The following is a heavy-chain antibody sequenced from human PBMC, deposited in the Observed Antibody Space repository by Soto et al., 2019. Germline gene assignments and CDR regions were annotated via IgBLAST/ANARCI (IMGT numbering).Heavy chain of an antibody. J-gene: IGHJ4*02. CDR3: ARKAKDSSGYYNEDY. D-gene: IGHD3-22*01. V-gene: IGHV1-69*01. CDR2: IIPIFGTA. Sequence: GPQVKVSCKASGGTFSSYAISWVRQAPGQGLEWMGGIIPIFGTANYAQKFQGRVTITADESTSTAYMELSSLRSEDTAVYYCARKAKDSSGYYNEDYWGQGTLVTVSS. CDR1: GGTFSSYA.